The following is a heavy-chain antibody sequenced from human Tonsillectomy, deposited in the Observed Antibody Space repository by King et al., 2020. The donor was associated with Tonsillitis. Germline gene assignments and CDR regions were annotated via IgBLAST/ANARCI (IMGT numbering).Heavy chain of an antibody. CDR1: GCPFSSYG. D-gene: IGHD4-17*01. CDR3: AREYMTTVTKFDY. J-gene: IGHJ4*02. V-gene: IGHV3-33*08. Sequence: VQLVESGGGVVQPGRFLRLSCGASGCPFSSYGMHWVSLAPGKGLEWVVVIWYDGSNKYYAESVKGRFTIARDNSKNTLCLQMNSLRAEDTAVYYCAREYMTTVTKFDYWGQGTLVTVSS. CDR2: IWYDGSNK.